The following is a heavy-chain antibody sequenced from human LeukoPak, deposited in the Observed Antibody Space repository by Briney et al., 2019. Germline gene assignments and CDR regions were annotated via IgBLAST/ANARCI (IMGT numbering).Heavy chain of an antibody. D-gene: IGHD2-2*02. CDR2: INHSGST. V-gene: IGHV4-34*01. CDR3: ARGGTVVVVPAATPYYYHGMDV. Sequence: SETLSLTCAVYGGSFSGYYWSWIRQPPGKGLEWIGEINHSGSTNYNPSLKSRVTISVDTSKNQFSLKLSSVTAADTAVYYCARGGTVVVVPAATPYYYHGMDVWGQGTTVTVSS. CDR1: GGSFSGYY. J-gene: IGHJ6*02.